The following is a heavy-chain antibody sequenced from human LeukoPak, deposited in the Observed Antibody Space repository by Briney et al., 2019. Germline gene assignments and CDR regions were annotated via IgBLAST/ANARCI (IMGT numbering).Heavy chain of an antibody. CDR2: ISDDGSNK. J-gene: IGHJ6*02. D-gene: IGHD3-16*01. CDR1: GFTFSTYG. Sequence: GRSLRLSCAASGFTFSTYGIHWVRQAPGKGLEWVAVISDDGSNKYYADSVKGRFTISRDNSKNSLYLQMSNLRAEDTAVYFCARGGGLDVWGQGATVTVSS. CDR3: ARGGGLDV. V-gene: IGHV3-30*03.